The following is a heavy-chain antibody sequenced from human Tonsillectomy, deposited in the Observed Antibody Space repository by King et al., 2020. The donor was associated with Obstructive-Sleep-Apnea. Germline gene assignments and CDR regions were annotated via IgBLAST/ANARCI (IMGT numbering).Heavy chain of an antibody. CDR1: GGSISRSSYY. J-gene: IGHJ4*02. CDR2: FYYSGST. CDR3: ARDKGSRGYRGYFDS. Sequence: LQLQESGPGLVKASETLSLTCTVSGGSISRSSYYWGWIRQPPGKGLEWIGSFYYSGSTYYNPSPNSRVTISVDTSKNQFSLKLSSVTAADTAVYYCARDKGSRGYRGYFDSWGQGTLVTVSS. V-gene: IGHV4-39*07. D-gene: IGHD5-12*01.